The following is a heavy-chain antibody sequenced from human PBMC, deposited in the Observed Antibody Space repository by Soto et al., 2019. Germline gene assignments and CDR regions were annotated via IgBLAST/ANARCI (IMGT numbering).Heavy chain of an antibody. CDR2: IIPIFGTA. CDR1: GGTFSSYA. J-gene: IGHJ6*02. CDR3: ASRGVSSGCDGDYYYGMDV. D-gene: IGHD6-19*01. V-gene: IGHV1-69*01. Sequence: QVQLVQSGAEVKKPGSSVKVSCKASGGTFSSYAISWVRQAPGQGLERMGGIIPIFGTANYAQQFQGRVTITADESTSTAYMELSSLRSEYTAVDYCASRGVSSGCDGDYYYGMDVWGQGTTVTVSS.